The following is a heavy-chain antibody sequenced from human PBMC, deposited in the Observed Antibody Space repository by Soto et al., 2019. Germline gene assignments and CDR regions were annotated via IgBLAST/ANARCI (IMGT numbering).Heavy chain of an antibody. V-gene: IGHV4-34*01. Sequence: PSETLSLTCAVYGGSCRGYYWSWIRQPPGKGLEWIGEINHSGSTNYNPSLKSRVTISVDTSKNQFSLKLSSVTAADTAVYYCARGPPHYDFWSGYPYFDYWGQGTLVTVSS. CDR3: ARGPPHYDFWSGYPYFDY. CDR2: INHSGST. CDR1: GGSCRGYY. J-gene: IGHJ4*02. D-gene: IGHD3-3*01.